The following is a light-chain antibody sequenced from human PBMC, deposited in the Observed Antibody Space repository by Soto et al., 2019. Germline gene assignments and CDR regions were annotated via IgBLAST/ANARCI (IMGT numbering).Light chain of an antibody. CDR3: QQYNNWPPT. CDR1: QSVSSN. V-gene: IGKV3-15*01. CDR2: GAS. Sequence: EIVMTQSPATLSGSAGERATLSCRASQSVSSNLAWYQQKPGQAPRLLIYGASTRATGIPARFSGSGSGTEFTLTISSLQSEDFAVYCCQQYNNWPPTFGQGTKVEIQ. J-gene: IGKJ1*01.